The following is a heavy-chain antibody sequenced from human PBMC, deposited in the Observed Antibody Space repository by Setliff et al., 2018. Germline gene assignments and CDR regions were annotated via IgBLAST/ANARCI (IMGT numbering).Heavy chain of an antibody. V-gene: IGHV4-61*09. J-gene: IGHJ4*02. CDR2: IYTRGST. Sequence: SETLSLTCSVSGGSISSGSDYWTWIRQPAGKGLEWIGHIYTRGSTIYNPSLKSRVTISVDTPKNQFSLKLSSVTAADTAVYYCARDRKYYDSSGSFDYWGQGTLVTVSS. CDR3: ARDRKYYDSSGSFDY. D-gene: IGHD3-22*01. CDR1: GGSISSGSDY.